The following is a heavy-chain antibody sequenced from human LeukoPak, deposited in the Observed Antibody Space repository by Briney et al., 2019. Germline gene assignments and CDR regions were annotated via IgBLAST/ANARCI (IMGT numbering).Heavy chain of an antibody. Sequence: PGGSLRLSCAASGFTFSSYAMHWVRQAPGKGLEWVAVISYDGSNKYYADSVKGRFTISRDNSKNTLYLQMNSLRAEDTAVYYCAKLWFGAYWGQGTLVTVSS. CDR2: ISYDGSNK. V-gene: IGHV3-30-3*02. J-gene: IGHJ4*02. D-gene: IGHD3-10*01. CDR3: AKLWFGAY. CDR1: GFTFSSYA.